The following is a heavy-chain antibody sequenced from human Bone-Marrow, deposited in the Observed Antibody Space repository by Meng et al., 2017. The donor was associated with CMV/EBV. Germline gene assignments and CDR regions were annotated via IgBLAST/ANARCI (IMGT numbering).Heavy chain of an antibody. D-gene: IGHD6-6*01. CDR1: GFTFSSYS. CDR3: ARARAARPDY. CDR2: INHSGST. J-gene: IGHJ4*02. Sequence: ESLKISCAASGFTFSSYSMNWVRQAPGKGLEWIGEINHSGSTNYNPSLKSRVTISVDTSKNQFSLKLSSVTAADTAVYYCARARAARPDYWGQGTLVTVSS. V-gene: IGHV4-34*01.